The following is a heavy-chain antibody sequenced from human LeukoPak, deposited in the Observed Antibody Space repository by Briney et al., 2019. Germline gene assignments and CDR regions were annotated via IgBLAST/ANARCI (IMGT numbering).Heavy chain of an antibody. J-gene: IGHJ4*02. D-gene: IGHD5-18*01. CDR3: ARRTDSYGYYAY. V-gene: IGHV3-30-3*01. CDR1: GFTFSTYT. CDR2: ISYEGSKQ. Sequence: PGGSLRLSCAASGFTFSTYTMHWVRQAPDKGLEWVALISYEGSKQNYADSVKGRFTISRDNSQNTLYLEMNSLRTEDTAVYYCARRTDSYGYYAYWGQGTPVTVSS.